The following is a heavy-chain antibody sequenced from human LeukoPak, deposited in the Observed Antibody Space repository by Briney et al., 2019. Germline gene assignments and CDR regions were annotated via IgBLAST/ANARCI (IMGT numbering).Heavy chain of an antibody. CDR3: TADYCSSTSCYSFDY. CDR2: IKSKTDGGTT. J-gene: IGHJ4*02. Sequence: PGGSLRLSCAASGFTFSNAWMSWVRQAPGKGLEWVGRIKSKTDGGTTDYAAPVKGRFTISRDYSKNTLYLQMNSLKTEDTAVYYCTADYCSSTSCYSFDYWGQGTLVTVSS. V-gene: IGHV3-15*01. D-gene: IGHD2-2*02. CDR1: GFTFSNAW.